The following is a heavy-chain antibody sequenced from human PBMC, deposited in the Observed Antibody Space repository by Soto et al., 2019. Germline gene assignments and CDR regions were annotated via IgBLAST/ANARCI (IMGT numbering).Heavy chain of an antibody. V-gene: IGHV6-1*01. CDR3: ARGVVVVPAATQGYYYYYYGMDV. J-gene: IGHJ6*02. CDR2: TYYRSKWYN. Sequence: PSQTLSLTCAISGDSVSSNSAAWNWIRQSPSRGLEWLGRTYYRSKWYNDYAVSVKSRITIKPDTSKNQFSLQLNSVTPEDTAVYYCARGVVVVPAATQGYYYYYYGMDVWGQGTTVTVSS. CDR1: GDSVSSNSAA. D-gene: IGHD2-2*01.